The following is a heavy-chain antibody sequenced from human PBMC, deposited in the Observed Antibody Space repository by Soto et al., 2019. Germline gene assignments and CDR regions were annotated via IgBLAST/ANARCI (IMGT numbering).Heavy chain of an antibody. D-gene: IGHD3-10*01. CDR2: ILNDGSNR. J-gene: IGHJ6*02. CDR3: ARDDEYSGNGMDV. V-gene: IGHV3-33*01. CDR1: GFTFSNYG. Sequence: QVQLVESGGGVVQPGRSLRLSCAASGFTFSNYGMHWVRQAPGKGLEWVAVILNDGSNRYHADSVKDRFTISRDNSKNTLYLQMTSLRAEDTDVYYCARDDEYSGNGMDVWGQGTTVTVS.